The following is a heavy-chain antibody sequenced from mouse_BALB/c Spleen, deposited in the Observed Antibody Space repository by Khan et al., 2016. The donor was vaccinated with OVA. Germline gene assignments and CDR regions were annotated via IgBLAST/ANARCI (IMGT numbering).Heavy chain of an antibody. CDR3: ARPAYDGYYDC. CDR1: GYTFTDYA. CDR2: ISTYSGST. V-gene: IGHV1S137*01. Sequence: QVQLQQSGPELVRPGVSVKISCKGSGYTFTDYAMYWVKQSHAKSLEWIGLISTYSGSTNYNQKFKGKVTMTVDKSSSAAYMELARLTSEDSAIYYCARPAYDGYYDCWGQGTALTVSS. D-gene: IGHD2-3*01. J-gene: IGHJ2*01.